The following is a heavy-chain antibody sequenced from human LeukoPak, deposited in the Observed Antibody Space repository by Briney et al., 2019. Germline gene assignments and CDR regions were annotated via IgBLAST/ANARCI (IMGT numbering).Heavy chain of an antibody. CDR2: IYYSGST. CDR1: GGSISSGDYY. J-gene: IGHJ4*02. Sequence: SRTLSLTCTVSGGSISSGDYYWSWIRQPPGKGLEWIGYIYYSGSTYYNPSLKSRVTISVDTSKNQFSLKLSSVTAADTAVYYCARGYCSSTSCYYDYWGQGTLVTVSS. D-gene: IGHD2-2*01. CDR3: ARGYCSSTSCYYDY. V-gene: IGHV4-30-4*01.